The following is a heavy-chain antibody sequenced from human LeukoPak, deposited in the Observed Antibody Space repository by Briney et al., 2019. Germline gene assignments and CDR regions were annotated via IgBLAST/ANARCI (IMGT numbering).Heavy chain of an antibody. J-gene: IGHJ4*02. CDR1: GFTFSSYG. Sequence: GRSLRLSCAASGFTFSSYGMHWVRQAPGKGLEWVAVIRYEGSNKYYADSVKGRFTISRDNSKNTLYLQMNSLRAEDTAVYYCARDERYGAVYYFDYWGQGTLVTVSS. CDR3: ARDERYGAVYYFDY. V-gene: IGHV3-33*01. CDR2: IRYEGSNK. D-gene: IGHD4-17*01.